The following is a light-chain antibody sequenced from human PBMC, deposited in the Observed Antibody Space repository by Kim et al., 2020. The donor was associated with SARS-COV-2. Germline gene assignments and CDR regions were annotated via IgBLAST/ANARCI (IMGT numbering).Light chain of an antibody. V-gene: IGKV3-11*01. J-gene: IGKJ1*01. CDR1: QGISGY. Sequence: EIVLTQSPGTLSLSPGERATLSCRASQGISGYLAWYQQKLGQPPRLLIYDASNRATGIPARFSGSGSGTDFTLTISTLEPDDFAIYYCQQRASWPVTFGQGTKVDIK. CDR2: DAS. CDR3: QQRASWPVT.